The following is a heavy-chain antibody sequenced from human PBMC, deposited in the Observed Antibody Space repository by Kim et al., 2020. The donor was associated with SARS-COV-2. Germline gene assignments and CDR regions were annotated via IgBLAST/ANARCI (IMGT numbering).Heavy chain of an antibody. D-gene: IGHD4-4*01. Sequence: GGSLRLSCTASGFTFSSYSMNWVRQRPGKGLEWISYVSIGSTGIYYADSVRGRFTISRDDAKNSLSLQMNSLTDDDTAVYYCARDHHYTFDVWGPGTMVTVSS. J-gene: IGHJ3*01. CDR1: GFTFSSYS. V-gene: IGHV3-48*02. CDR3: ARDHHYTFDV. CDR2: VSIGSTGI.